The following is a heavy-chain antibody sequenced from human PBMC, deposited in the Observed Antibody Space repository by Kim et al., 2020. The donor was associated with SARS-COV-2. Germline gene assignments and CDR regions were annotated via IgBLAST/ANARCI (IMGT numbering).Heavy chain of an antibody. CDR3: AKDGLMATPYGMDV. J-gene: IGHJ6*02. Sequence: GGSLRLSCPASGFTFSSYAMSWVRQAPGKGLEWVSAISGSGGSTYYADSVKGRFTISRDNSKNTLYLQMNSLRAEDTAVYYCAKDGLMATPYGMDVWGQGTTVTVSS. CDR2: ISGSGGST. D-gene: IGHD5-12*01. V-gene: IGHV3-23*01. CDR1: GFTFSSYA.